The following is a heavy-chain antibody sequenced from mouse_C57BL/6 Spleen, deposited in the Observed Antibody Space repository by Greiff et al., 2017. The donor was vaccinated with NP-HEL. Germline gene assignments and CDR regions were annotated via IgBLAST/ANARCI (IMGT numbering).Heavy chain of an antibody. CDR3: ARQVYYGNYLDY. CDR1: GFTFSSYT. CDR2: ISGGGGNT. D-gene: IGHD2-1*01. Sequence: EVQGVESGGGLVKPGGSLKLSCAASGFTFSSYTMSWVRQTPEKRLEWVATISGGGGNTYYPDSVKGRFTISRDNAKNTLYLQMSSLRSEDTALYYCARQVYYGNYLDYWGQGTTLTVSS. J-gene: IGHJ2*01. V-gene: IGHV5-9*01.